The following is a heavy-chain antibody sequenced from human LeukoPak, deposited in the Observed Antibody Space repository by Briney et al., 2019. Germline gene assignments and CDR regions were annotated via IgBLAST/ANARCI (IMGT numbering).Heavy chain of an antibody. CDR3: ARGTVTFDY. J-gene: IGHJ4*02. CDR2: IYHSGST. V-gene: IGHV4-34*01. Sequence: PSETLSLTCAVYGGSFSGYYWSWIRQPPGKGLEWIGSIYHSGSTYYNPSLKSRVTISVDTSKNQFSLKLSSVTAADTAVYYCARGTVTFDYWGQGTLVTVSS. D-gene: IGHD4-17*01. CDR1: GGSFSGYY.